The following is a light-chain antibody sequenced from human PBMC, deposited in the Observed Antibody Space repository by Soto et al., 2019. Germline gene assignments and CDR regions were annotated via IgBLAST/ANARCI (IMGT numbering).Light chain of an antibody. Sequence: QSALAQPTSVSGSPGQSITISCTGTSRDVGAYYSVSWYQHHPGKAPKLIIYGVTNRPSGVSNRFSGSKSGNTASLTISGLQAEDEADYHCSSYTSGSSHYVFGTGTRSP. CDR3: SSYTSGSSHYV. CDR2: GVT. J-gene: IGLJ1*01. V-gene: IGLV2-14*01. CDR1: SRDVGAYYS.